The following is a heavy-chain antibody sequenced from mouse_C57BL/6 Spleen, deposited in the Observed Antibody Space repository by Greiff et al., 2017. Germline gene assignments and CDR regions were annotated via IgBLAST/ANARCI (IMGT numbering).Heavy chain of an antibody. CDR2: ISSGGSYT. Sequence: EVQLVESGGDLVKPGGSLKLSCAASGFTFSSYGMSWVRQTPDKRLEWVATISSGGSYTYYPDSVKGRFTISRDNAKNTLYLQMSSLKSEDTAMYYCARQGVAMDYWGQGTSVTVSS. CDR1: GFTFSSYG. CDR3: ARQGVAMDY. V-gene: IGHV5-6*01. J-gene: IGHJ4*01.